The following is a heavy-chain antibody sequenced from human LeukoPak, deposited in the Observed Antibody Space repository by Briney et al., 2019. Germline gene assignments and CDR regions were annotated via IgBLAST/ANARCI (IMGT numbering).Heavy chain of an antibody. CDR3: AKDQKGYCSSTSCYSFDY. J-gene: IGHJ4*02. CDR2: IRYDGSNK. D-gene: IGHD2-2*01. CDR1: GFTFSSYG. V-gene: IGHV3-30*02. Sequence: PRGSLRLSCAASGFTFSSYGMHWVRQAPGKGLEGVAFIRYDGSNKYYADSVRGRFTISRDNSKNTLYLQMNSLRAEDTAVYYCAKDQKGYCSSTSCYSFDYWGQGTLVTVSS.